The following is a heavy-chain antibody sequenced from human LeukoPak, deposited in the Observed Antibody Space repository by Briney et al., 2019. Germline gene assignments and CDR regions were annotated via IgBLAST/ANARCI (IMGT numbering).Heavy chain of an antibody. V-gene: IGHV7-4-1*02. CDR3: ARVAAAPRYYYYMDV. CDR2: INTNTGNP. D-gene: IGHD6-13*01. J-gene: IGHJ6*03. CDR1: GYTFTSYA. Sequence: ASVKVSCKASGYTFTSYAMNWVRQAPGQGLEWMGWINTNTGNPTYAQGFTGRFVFSLVTSVSTAYLQISSLKAEDTAVYYCARVAAAPRYYYYMDVWGKGTTVTVSS.